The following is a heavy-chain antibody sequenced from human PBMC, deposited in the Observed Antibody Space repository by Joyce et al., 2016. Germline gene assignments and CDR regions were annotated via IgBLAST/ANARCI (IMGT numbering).Heavy chain of an antibody. CDR2: IKTKSDGGTT. Sequence: EVQLVESGGGLVKPGGSLRLSCAASGFTFSNAWMSWVRQAQGKGLEWVGRIKTKSDGGTTDYVAPVEGRFTISRDDSRNTFYLQMDSLKTEDTGVYYCTADNCGDCPGVYPWGQGTLVTVSS. J-gene: IGHJ5*02. CDR1: GFTFSNAW. V-gene: IGHV3-15*01. CDR3: TADNCGDCPGVYP. D-gene: IGHD2-21*01.